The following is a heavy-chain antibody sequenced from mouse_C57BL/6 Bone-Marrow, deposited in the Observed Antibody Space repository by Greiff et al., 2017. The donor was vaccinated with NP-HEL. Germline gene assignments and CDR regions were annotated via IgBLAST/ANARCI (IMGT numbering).Heavy chain of an antibody. J-gene: IGHJ4*01. D-gene: IGHD1-1*01. CDR3: ARRTTVVSMDY. Sequence: EVKVEESGGGLVKPGGSLKLSCAASGFTFSDYGMHWVRQAPEKGLEWVAYISSGSSTIYYADTVKGRFTISRDNAKNTLFLQMTSLRSEDTAMYYCARRTTVVSMDYWGQGTSVTVSS. CDR2: ISSGSSTI. CDR1: GFTFSDYG. V-gene: IGHV5-17*01.